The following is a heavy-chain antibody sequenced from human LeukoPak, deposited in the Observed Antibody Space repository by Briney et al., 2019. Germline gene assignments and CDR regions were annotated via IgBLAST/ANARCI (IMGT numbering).Heavy chain of an antibody. D-gene: IGHD3-10*01. CDR1: GGSISSYY. CDR2: IYYSGST. Sequence: SETLSLTCTVSGGSISSYYWSWIRQPPGKGLEWIGYIYYSGSTNYNPSLKSRVTISVDTSKNQFSLKLSSVTAADTAVYYCAGRKRYYYGSGSPDTIDYWGQGTLVTVSS. J-gene: IGHJ4*02. CDR3: AGRKRYYYGSGSPDTIDY. V-gene: IGHV4-59*08.